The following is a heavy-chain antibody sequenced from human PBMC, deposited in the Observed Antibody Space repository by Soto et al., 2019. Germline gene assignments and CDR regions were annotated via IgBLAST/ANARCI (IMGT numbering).Heavy chain of an antibody. CDR3: ARGGVGATFDY. V-gene: IGHV4-59*01. CDR2: IYYSGST. CDR1: GGSISSYY. Sequence: SETLSLTCTVSGGSISSYYWSWIRQPPGKGLEWIGYIYYSGSTNYNPSLKSRVTISVDTSKNQFSLKLSSVTAADTTVYYCARGGVGATFDYWGQGTLVTVSS. J-gene: IGHJ4*02. D-gene: IGHD1-26*01.